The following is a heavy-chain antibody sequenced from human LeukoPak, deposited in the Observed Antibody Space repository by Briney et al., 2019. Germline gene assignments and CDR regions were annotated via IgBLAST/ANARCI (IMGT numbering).Heavy chain of an antibody. D-gene: IGHD6-19*01. V-gene: IGHV1-2*02. Sequence: ASVKVSCKASGYTFTGYYMHWVRQATGQGLEWMGWINPNSGGTNYAQKFQGRVTMTRDTSISTAYMELSRLRSDDTAVYYCARAGIAVEWFDPWGQGTLVTVSS. CDR3: ARAGIAVEWFDP. J-gene: IGHJ5*02. CDR2: INPNSGGT. CDR1: GYTFTGYY.